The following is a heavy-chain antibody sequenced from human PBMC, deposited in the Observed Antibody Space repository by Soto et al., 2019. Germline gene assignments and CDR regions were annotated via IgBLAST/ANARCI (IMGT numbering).Heavy chain of an antibody. Sequence: HPGGSLRLSCAASGFTFGTYAMNWVRQAPGKGLEWVSGITGSGGSTYYADSVKGRFTISRDNSKNTLYLQMNSLRGDDTAVYYCAKDRSVDTRDWFDPRGQGTLVTVSS. CDR2: ITGSGGST. CDR1: GFTFGTYA. J-gene: IGHJ5*02. CDR3: AKDRSVDTRDWFDP. D-gene: IGHD5-18*01. V-gene: IGHV3-23*01.